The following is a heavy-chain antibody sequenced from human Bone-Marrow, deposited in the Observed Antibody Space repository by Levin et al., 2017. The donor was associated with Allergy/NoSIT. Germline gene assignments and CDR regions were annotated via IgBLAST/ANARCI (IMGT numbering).Heavy chain of an antibody. V-gene: IGHV4-61*02. CDR2: VYTGST. Sequence: TASETLSLTCAVSGGSISSGAYFWSWIRQPAGKGLEWIGRVYTGSTTYSPSLKSRVTISDDTSKNQFSLSLSSLTPADTAIYYCARGLAGTVTDAFDIWGHGTLVSVSS. CDR3: ARGLAGTVTDAFDI. D-gene: IGHD4-17*01. J-gene: IGHJ3*02. CDR1: GGSISSGAYF.